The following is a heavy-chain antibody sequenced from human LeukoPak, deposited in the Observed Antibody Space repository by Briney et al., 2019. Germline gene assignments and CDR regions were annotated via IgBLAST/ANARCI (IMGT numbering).Heavy chain of an antibody. CDR1: GFTVSSNY. V-gene: IGHV3-53*01. CDR3: ARAYCSSTSCSPFPDY. CDR2: IYSGGST. D-gene: IGHD2-2*01. J-gene: IGHJ4*02. Sequence: GSLRLSCAASGFTVSSNYMSWVRQAPGKGLEWVSVIYSGGSTYYADSVKGRFTISRDNSKNTLYLQMNSLRAEDTAVYYCARAYCSSTSCSPFPDYWGQGTLVTVSS.